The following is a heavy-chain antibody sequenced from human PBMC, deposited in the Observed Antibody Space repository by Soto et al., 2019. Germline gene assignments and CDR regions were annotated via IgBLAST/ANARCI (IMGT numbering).Heavy chain of an antibody. V-gene: IGHV3-23*01. D-gene: IGHD3-22*01. Sequence: GGSLRLSCAASGFVFSSYAMSWVRQAPGKGLEWVSAISGSGTTAYYADSVKGRFIFSRDNPKNTMYLQMNILRAEDTAVYYCAQDRSTIIVVAITWGQGTLVTVSS. J-gene: IGHJ5*02. CDR3: AQDRSTIIVVAIT. CDR1: GFVFSSYA. CDR2: ISGSGTTA.